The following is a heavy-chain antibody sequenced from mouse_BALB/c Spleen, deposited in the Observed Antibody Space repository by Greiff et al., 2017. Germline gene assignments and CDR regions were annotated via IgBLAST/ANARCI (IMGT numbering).Heavy chain of an antibody. D-gene: IGHD1-1*01. CDR1: GYAFSSSW. J-gene: IGHJ1*03. CDR2: IYPGDGDT. Sequence: QVQLKESGPELVKPGASVKISCKASGYAFSSSWMNWVKQRPGQGLEWIGRIYPGDGDTNYNGKFKGKATLTADKSSSTAYMQLSSLTSEDSAVYFCARDGSTYWYFDVWGTGTTVTVSS. V-gene: IGHV1-82*01. CDR3: ARDGSTYWYFDV.